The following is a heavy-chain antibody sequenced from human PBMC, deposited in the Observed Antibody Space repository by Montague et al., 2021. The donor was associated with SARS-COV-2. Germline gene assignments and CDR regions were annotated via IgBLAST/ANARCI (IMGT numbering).Heavy chain of an antibody. CDR1: GFTFDDYA. D-gene: IGHD3-22*01. J-gene: IGHJ4*01. CDR2: ISWNSGAI. CDR3: AKGPHDFYYDSSGPFD. V-gene: IGHV3-9*01. Sequence: SLRLSCAASGFTFDDYAMHWVRQVPGKGLEWVSGISWNSGAINYADSVKGRFTISRDNAKRSLYLQMNGLRPEDTALYYCAKGPHDFYYDSSGPFDWGQGTIVTVSS.